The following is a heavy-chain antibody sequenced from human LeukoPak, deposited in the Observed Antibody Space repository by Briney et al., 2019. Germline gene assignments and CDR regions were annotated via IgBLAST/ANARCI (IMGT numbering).Heavy chain of an antibody. J-gene: IGHJ4*02. CDR2: IYSDNT. D-gene: IGHD4/OR15-4a*01. Sequence: GGSLRLSCTVSGFTVSSNFMSWVRQAPGKGLEWVSFIYSDNTHYSDSVEGRFTISRDNSKNTLYLQMNSLRAEDTAVYYCARRAGAYSHPYDYWGQGTLVTVSS. CDR3: ARRAGAYSHPYDY. V-gene: IGHV3-53*01. CDR1: GFTVSSNF.